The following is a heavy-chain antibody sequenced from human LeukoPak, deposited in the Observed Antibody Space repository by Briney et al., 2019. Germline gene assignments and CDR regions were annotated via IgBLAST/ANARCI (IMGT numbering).Heavy chain of an antibody. V-gene: IGHV1-2*02. CDR2: INPNSGGT. CDR3: ARGRPRYCSSTSCAEAYYYYYMDV. CDR1: GYTFTGYY. D-gene: IGHD2-2*01. J-gene: IGHJ6*03. Sequence: ASAKVSCKASGYTFTGYYMHWVRQAPGQGLEWMGWINPNSGGTNYAQKFQGRVTMTRDTSISTAYMELSRLRSDDTAVYYCARGRPRYCSSTSCAEAYYYYYMDVWGKGTTVTVSS.